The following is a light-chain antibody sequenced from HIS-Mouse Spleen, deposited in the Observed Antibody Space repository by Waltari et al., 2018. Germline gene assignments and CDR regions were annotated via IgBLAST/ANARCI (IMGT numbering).Light chain of an antibody. J-gene: IGLJ1*01. CDR1: TSDVGGFNL. CDR3: SSYTSSSTYV. CDR2: DVS. Sequence: QSALTQPASVSGSPGQSLTISCTGTTSDVGGFNLVPWYQQHPGKAPKLMIYDVSNRPSGVSNRFSGSKSGNTASLTISGLQAEDEADYYCSSYTSSSTYVFGTGTKVTVL. V-gene: IGLV2-14*03.